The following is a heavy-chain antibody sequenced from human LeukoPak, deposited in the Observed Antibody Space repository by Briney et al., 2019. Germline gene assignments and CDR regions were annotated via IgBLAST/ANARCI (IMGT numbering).Heavy chain of an antibody. V-gene: IGHV1-2*02. Sequence: ASVKVSCKASGYTFTGYYMHWVRQAPGQGLEWRGWINPNSGGTSYAQKFQGRVTMTRDTSISTAYMELSRLRSDDTAVYYCARDPIAAAVYGMDVWGQGTTVTVSS. CDR3: ARDPIAAAVYGMDV. D-gene: IGHD6-13*01. J-gene: IGHJ6*02. CDR1: GYTFTGYY. CDR2: INPNSGGT.